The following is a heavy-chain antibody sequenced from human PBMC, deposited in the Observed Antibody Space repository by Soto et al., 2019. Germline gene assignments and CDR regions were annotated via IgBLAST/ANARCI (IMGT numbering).Heavy chain of an antibody. J-gene: IGHJ5*02. D-gene: IGHD4-17*01. V-gene: IGHV4-31*03. CDR3: ARVSTYGAVPDQFDP. CDR2: IYYSGST. Sequence: QGQLQESGPGLVKPLETLSLTCTDSGGSISSGGYYWSWIRQHPGKGLEWIGYIYYSGSTYYNPSLKSRVTISVDTSKDQFSLKLSSVTAADTAVYYCARVSTYGAVPDQFDPWGQGTLVTVSS. CDR1: GGSISSGGYY.